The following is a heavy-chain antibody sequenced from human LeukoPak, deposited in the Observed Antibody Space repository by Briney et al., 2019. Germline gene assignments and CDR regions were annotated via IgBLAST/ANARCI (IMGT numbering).Heavy chain of an antibody. J-gene: IGHJ6*03. CDR1: GYTFSGFY. Sequence: ASVKVSCKASGYTFSGFYIHRVRQAPGQGLEWMGWINPNSGVTNYAQKLQGRVTITRDTSIDTAYMQLSRLRSDDTAVYYCAKDRYGDYGAPFHYYMDAWGRGTTVTVSS. V-gene: IGHV1-2*02. CDR3: AKDRYGDYGAPFHYYMDA. D-gene: IGHD5-12*01. CDR2: INPNSGVT.